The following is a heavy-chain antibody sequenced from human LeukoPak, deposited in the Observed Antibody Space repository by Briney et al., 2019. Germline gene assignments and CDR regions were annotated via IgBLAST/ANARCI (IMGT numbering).Heavy chain of an antibody. CDR2: INHSGST. J-gene: IGHJ4*02. D-gene: IGHD5-18*01. CDR1: GGSFSGYY. V-gene: IGHV4-34*01. CDR3: ARDGGTAMPNEFDY. Sequence: SETLSLTCAVYGGSFSGYYWSWIRQPPGKGLEWIGEINHSGSTYYNPSLKSRVTISVDTSKNQFSLKLSSVTAADTAVYYCARDGGTAMPNEFDYWGQGTLVTVSS.